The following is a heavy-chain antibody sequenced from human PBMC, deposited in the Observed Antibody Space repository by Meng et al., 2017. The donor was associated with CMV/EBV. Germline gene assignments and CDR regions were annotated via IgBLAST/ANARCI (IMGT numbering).Heavy chain of an antibody. D-gene: IGHD3-10*01. J-gene: IGHJ4*02. CDR1: GGSFSGYD. CDR2: INHSGST. V-gene: IGHV4-34*01. CDR3: ARSGAPPKYYFDY. Sequence: QVELQQLCAGMLKPSETLSLTCAVYGGSFSGYDWSWIRQPPGKGLEWIGEINHSGSTNYNPSLKSRVTISVDTSKNQFSLKLSSVTAADTAVYYCARSGAPPKYYFDYWGQGTLVTVSS.